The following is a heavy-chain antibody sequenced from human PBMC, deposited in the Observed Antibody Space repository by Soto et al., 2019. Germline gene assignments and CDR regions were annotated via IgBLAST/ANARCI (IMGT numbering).Heavy chain of an antibody. J-gene: IGHJ3*02. Sequence: PGGSLRLSCAASGFTFRSYSMNWVRQAPGKGLEWVSSISSSSNYIYYGDSVKGRFTISRDNAKNSLYLQMNSLRAEDTAVYYCARVVGAGSYDNVDAFASWGQGTMVTVSS. CDR1: GFTFRSYS. CDR3: ARVVGAGSYDNVDAFAS. V-gene: IGHV3-21*01. D-gene: IGHD3-10*01. CDR2: ISSSSNYI.